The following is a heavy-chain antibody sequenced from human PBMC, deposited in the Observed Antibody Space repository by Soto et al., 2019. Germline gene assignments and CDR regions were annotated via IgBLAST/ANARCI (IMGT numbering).Heavy chain of an antibody. D-gene: IGHD6-19*01. CDR1: GGSVSSVSYH. CDR2: IYYSAST. V-gene: IGHV4-61*01. J-gene: IGHJ4*02. Sequence: SETLSLTCTVSGGSVSSVSYHWSRIRQAPGKGLEWIGYIYYSASTNYNPSLKSRVTISVDTSKKQFSLKLSSVTAADTAVYYCARDRSSGWYFFDYWGQGTLVTVS. CDR3: ARDRSSGWYFFDY.